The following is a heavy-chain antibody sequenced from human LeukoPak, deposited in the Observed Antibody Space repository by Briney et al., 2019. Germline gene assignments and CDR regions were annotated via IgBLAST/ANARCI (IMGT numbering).Heavy chain of an antibody. V-gene: IGHV3-23*01. CDR2: ISGSGGST. J-gene: IGHJ4*02. CDR3: AKCSGGSCYKTPFDY. CDR1: GFTFSSYA. Sequence: RTGGSLRLSCAASGFTFSSYAMSWVRQAPGKGLEWVSAISGSGGSTYYADSVKGRFTISRDNSKNTLYLQMNSLRAEDTAVYYCAKCSGGSCYKTPFDYWGQGTLVTVSS. D-gene: IGHD2-15*01.